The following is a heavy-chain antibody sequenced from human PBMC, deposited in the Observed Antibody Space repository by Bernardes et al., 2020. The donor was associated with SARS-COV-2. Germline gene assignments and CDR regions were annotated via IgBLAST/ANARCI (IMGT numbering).Heavy chain of an antibody. CDR2: INSDGRTT. CDR1: GFTFSSYW. Sequence: GGSLRLSCAASGFTFSSYWMHWVRQAPGKGLVWVSRINSDGRTTSYADSVKGRFTISRDNAKNTLYLQMNSLRAEDTAVYYCARRVSGDGYYYFDYWGQGTLVTVSS. J-gene: IGHJ4*02. V-gene: IGHV3-74*01. CDR3: ARRVSGDGYYYFDY. D-gene: IGHD5-12*01.